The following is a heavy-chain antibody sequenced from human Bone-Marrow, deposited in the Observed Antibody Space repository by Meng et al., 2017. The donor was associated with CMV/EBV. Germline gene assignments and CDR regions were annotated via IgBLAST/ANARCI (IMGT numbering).Heavy chain of an antibody. D-gene: IGHD6-6*01. CDR3: ASSSSSGRGGAIYYYYGMDV. CDR2: IIPILGIA. V-gene: IGHV1-69*10. J-gene: IGHJ6*02. CDR1: GGTFSSYA. Sequence: SVKVSCKASGGTFSSYAISWVRQAPGQGLEWMGGIIPILGIANYAQKFQGRVTITADKSTSTAYMELSSLRSEDTAVYYWASSSSSGRGGAIYYYYGMDVWGQGTTVTVSS.